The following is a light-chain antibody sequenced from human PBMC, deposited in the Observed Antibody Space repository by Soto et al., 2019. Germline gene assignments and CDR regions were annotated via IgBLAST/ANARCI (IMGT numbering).Light chain of an antibody. CDR3: QHYHNWPPWT. CDR2: RAS. V-gene: IGKV3-15*01. Sequence: EIVMTQSPATLSVSPGERATLSCRASQSVSSNLAWYQQKPGQAPRLLIYRASTRATGIPARFSGSGSGTDFTPTITSLQSEDFADYYYQHYHNWPPWTFGKGTKVEIK. J-gene: IGKJ1*01. CDR1: QSVSSN.